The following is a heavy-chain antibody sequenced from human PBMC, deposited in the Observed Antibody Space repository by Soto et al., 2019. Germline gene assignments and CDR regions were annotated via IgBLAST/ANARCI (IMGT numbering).Heavy chain of an antibody. V-gene: IGHV4-4*07. CDR3: ARGRRGYNWNYDWFDP. J-gene: IGHJ5*02. CDR2: IYASGTT. CDR1: GASISNYY. Sequence: PSETLSLTCTVSGASISNYYWSWIRQPAGKGLECLGRIYASGTTTYNPSLRSRVTMSVDTSKNQFSLNLNSVTAADTAVYYCARGRRGYNWNYDWFDPWGQGTLVTVSS. D-gene: IGHD1-7*01.